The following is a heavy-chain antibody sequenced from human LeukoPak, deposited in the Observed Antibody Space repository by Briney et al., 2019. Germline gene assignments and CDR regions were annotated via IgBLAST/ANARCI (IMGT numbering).Heavy chain of an antibody. CDR2: TYYRFKWYN. CDR3: ARVGGDYYYGMDV. D-gene: IGHD4-17*01. V-gene: IGHV6-1*01. J-gene: IGHJ6*02. Sequence: SQTLSLTCAISGDSVSSNNAAWNWIRQSPSRGLEWLGRTYYRFKWYNEYAVSVKSRITINSDTSKNQFSLQLNSVTPEDTAVYYCARVGGDYYYGMDVWGQGTTVTVSS. CDR1: GDSVSSNNAA.